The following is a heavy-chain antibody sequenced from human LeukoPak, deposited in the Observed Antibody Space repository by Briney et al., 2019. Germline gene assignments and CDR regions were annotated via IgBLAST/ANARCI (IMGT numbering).Heavy chain of an antibody. D-gene: IGHD2/OR15-2a*01. V-gene: IGHV4-34*01. CDR2: INHSGST. Sequence: PSETLSLTCAVYGGSFNDYYWTWIRQPPGKGLEWIGEINHSGSTNYNPSLKSRVTISVDTSKNQVSLKVSSVTAADTAVYYCARHPISTNCNKASCVSHVFDFWGQGTVVTVSS. CDR1: GGSFNDYY. CDR3: ARHPISTNCNKASCVSHVFDF. J-gene: IGHJ3*01.